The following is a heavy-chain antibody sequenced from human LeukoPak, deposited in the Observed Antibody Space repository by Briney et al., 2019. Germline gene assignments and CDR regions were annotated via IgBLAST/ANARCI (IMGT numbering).Heavy chain of an antibody. Sequence: SETLSLTCTVSGGSISSNYWNWIRQPAGKGLEWIGRIYNTGSTNYNPSLESRVTMSVGTSKNQFSLKLSSVTAADTAVYYCVRAKMSAAGVWLFDPWGQGTLITASS. CDR1: GGSISSNY. J-gene: IGHJ5*02. CDR2: IYNTGST. CDR3: VRAKMSAAGVWLFDP. D-gene: IGHD6-13*01. V-gene: IGHV4-4*07.